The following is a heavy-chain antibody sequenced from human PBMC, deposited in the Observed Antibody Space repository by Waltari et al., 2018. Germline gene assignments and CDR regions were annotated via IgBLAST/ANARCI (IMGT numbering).Heavy chain of an antibody. J-gene: IGHJ3*02. Sequence: QVQLVQSGAEVKKPGSSVKVSCKASGGTFSSYAISWVRQATGQGLEWMGRIIPIFGTANYAQKFQGRVTITADKSTSTAYMELSSLRSEDTAVYYCAVDRAKHIVVVTDAFDIWGQGTMVTVSS. V-gene: IGHV1-69*08. CDR1: GGTFSSYA. CDR2: IIPIFGTA. D-gene: IGHD2-21*02. CDR3: AVDRAKHIVVVTDAFDI.